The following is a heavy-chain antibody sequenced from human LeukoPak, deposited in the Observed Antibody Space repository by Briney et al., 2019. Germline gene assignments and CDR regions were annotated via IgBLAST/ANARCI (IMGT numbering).Heavy chain of an antibody. CDR3: ARGANWLDP. CDR1: GGSISSGSYY. CDR2: IYTSGST. J-gene: IGHJ5*02. D-gene: IGHD4/OR15-4a*01. Sequence: SQTLSLTCTVSGGSISSGSYYWSWIRQPAGKGLEWIGRIYTSGSTNYNPSLKSRVTISVDTSKNQFSLKLSSVTAADTAVYYCARGANWLDPWGQGTLVTVSS. V-gene: IGHV4-61*02.